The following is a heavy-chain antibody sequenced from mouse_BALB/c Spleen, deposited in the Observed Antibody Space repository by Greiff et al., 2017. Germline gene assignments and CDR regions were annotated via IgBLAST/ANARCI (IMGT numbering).Heavy chain of an antibody. CDR2: IYPGSGST. V-gene: IGHV1-77*01. CDR1: GYTFTDYV. Sequence: VQLQESGPELVKPGASVKMSCKASGYTFTDYVISWVKQRTGQGLEWIGEIYPGSGSTYYNEKFKGKATLTADKSSNTAYMQLSSLTSEDSAVYFCARGKVYYGYDGFAYWGQGTLVTVSA. CDR3: ARGKVYYGYDGFAY. J-gene: IGHJ3*01. D-gene: IGHD2-2*01.